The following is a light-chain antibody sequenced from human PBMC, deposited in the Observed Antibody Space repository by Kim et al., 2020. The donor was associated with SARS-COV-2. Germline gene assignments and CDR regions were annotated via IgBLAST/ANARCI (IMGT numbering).Light chain of an antibody. J-gene: IGLJ2*01. CDR1: SSNIGAGYD. Sequence: VTISGTGSSSNIGAGYDVHWYQQLPGTAPKLLIYGNSNRPSGVPDRFSGSKSGTSASLAITGLQAEDEADYYCQSYDSSLSGRGVFGGGTQLTVL. CDR2: GNS. V-gene: IGLV1-40*01. CDR3: QSYDSSLSGRGV.